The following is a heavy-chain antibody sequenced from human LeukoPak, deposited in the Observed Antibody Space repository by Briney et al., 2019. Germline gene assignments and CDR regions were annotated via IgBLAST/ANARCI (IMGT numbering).Heavy chain of an antibody. CDR3: ARGIVLMVYAFDY. CDR2: INHSGGT. D-gene: IGHD2-8*01. CDR1: GGSFSGYY. V-gene: IGHV4-34*01. Sequence: SETLSLTCAVYGGSFSGYYWSWIRQPPGKGLEWIGEINHSGGTNYNPSLKSRVTISVDTSKNQFSLMLSSVTAADTALYYCARGIVLMVYAFDYWGQGTVVTVSS. J-gene: IGHJ4*02.